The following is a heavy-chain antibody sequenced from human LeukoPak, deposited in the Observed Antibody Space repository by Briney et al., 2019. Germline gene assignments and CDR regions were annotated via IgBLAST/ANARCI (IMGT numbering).Heavy chain of an antibody. CDR3: AREAFTTVTTATDAFDF. CDR1: GYTFTDYY. V-gene: IGHV1-2*02. J-gene: IGHJ3*01. Sequence: ASVRVSCKASGYTFTDYYIHWVRQAPGQGLEWMGWINPNSGASNYAQKFQGRVTMTRDTSISTAYMELSSLRSDDTAVYYCAREAFTTVTTATDAFDFWGQGTMVTVSS. CDR2: INPNSGAS. D-gene: IGHD4-17*01.